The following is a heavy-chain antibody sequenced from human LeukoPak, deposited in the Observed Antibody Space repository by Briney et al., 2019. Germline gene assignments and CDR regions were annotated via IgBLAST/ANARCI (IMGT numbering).Heavy chain of an antibody. V-gene: IGHV1-69*05. CDR1: GGTFSSYA. CDR3: ATQDSGYELGGGGTWFDP. CDR2: IIPIFGTA. D-gene: IGHD5-12*01. Sequence: SVKVSCKASGGTFSSYAISWVRQAPGQGLEWMGGIIPIFGTANYAQKFQGRVTITTDESTSTAYMELSSLRSEDTAVYYCATQDSGYELGGGGTWFDPWGQGTLVTVSS. J-gene: IGHJ5*02.